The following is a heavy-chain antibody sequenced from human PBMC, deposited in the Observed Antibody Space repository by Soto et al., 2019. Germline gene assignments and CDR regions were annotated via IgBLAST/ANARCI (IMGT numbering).Heavy chain of an antibody. CDR2: ISSSGSTI. CDR1: GFTFSYYY. CDR3: AREGEDYYMDV. Sequence: GGSLILSCAASGFTFSYYYMSWIRQAPGKGLEWVSYISSSGSTIYYADSVKGRFTISRDNAKNSLYLQMNSLRAEDTAVYYCAREGEDYYMDVWGKGTTVTVSS. J-gene: IGHJ6*03. V-gene: IGHV3-11*01.